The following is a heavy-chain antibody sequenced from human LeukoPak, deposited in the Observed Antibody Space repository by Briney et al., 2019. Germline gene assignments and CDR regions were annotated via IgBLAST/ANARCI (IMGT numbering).Heavy chain of an antibody. CDR2: IYYSGST. J-gene: IGHJ6*03. Sequence: SETLSLTCAVSGVSVSSFNWWSWVRQPPGKGLEWIGNIYYSGSTNYNPSLKSRVTISVDTSKNQFSLKLSSVTAADTAVYYCTRGSIAYYYMDVWGKGTTVTISS. CDR1: GVSVSSFNW. D-gene: IGHD3-22*01. CDR3: TRGSIAYYYMDV. V-gene: IGHV4-4*02.